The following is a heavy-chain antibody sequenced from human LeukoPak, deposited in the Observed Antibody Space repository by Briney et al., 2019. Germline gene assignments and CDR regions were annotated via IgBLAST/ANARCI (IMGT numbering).Heavy chain of an antibody. V-gene: IGHV4-30-2*01. CDR1: GGSISSGGYY. J-gene: IGHJ3*02. CDR3: ARSLGNYNAFDI. D-gene: IGHD1-7*01. Sequence: SETLSLTCTVSGGSISSGGYYWSWIRQPPGKGLEWIGYIYHSGSTYYNPSLKSRVTISVDRSKNQFSLKLSSVTAADTAVYYCARSLGNYNAFDIWGQGTMVTVSS. CDR2: IYHSGST.